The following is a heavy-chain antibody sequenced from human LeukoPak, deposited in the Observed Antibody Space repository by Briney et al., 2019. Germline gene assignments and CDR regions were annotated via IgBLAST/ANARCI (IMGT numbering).Heavy chain of an antibody. D-gene: IGHD2-2*01. V-gene: IGHV3-21*01. CDR2: ISSSSSYI. J-gene: IGHJ4*02. CDR1: GFTFSSYC. CDR3: ATSFSTPANY. Sequence: PGGSLRLSCAASGFTFSSYCMIWVRQAPGIGLDWVSSISSSSSYIHYADSLTGQFHISRDNAKNSAYLQMNSRRAEDTAVYYCATSFSTPANYWGQGTLVTVSS.